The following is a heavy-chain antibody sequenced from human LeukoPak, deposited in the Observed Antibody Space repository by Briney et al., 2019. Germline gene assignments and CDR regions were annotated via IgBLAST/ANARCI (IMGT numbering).Heavy chain of an antibody. CDR1: GFSFSNYS. CDR3: ASSCGGACYSHS. CDR2: ITSSRTTLK. V-gene: IGHV3-21*01. D-gene: IGHD2-21*02. J-gene: IGHJ4*02. Sequence: AGSLRLSCAASGFSFSNYSMNWVRQAPGKGLEWVGFITSSRTTLKYYAETVRGRFTVARDKAKNFLYLQMNSLRAEDTAVYYCASSCGGACYSHSWGQGTLVTVSS.